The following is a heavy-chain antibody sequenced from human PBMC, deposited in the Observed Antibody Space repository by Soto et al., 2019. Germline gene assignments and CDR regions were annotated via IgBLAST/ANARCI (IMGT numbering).Heavy chain of an antibody. Sequence: VQSGAEVKKPGASVKVSCKASGYTFTSYGITWVRQAPGQGLEWMGWISAHNGNTDYAQKLQGRVIVTRDTSPSTAYMELRSLISDDTAVYYCARGRYGDYWGQGALVTVSS. D-gene: IGHD1-1*01. CDR2: ISAHNGNT. CDR1: GYTFTSYG. J-gene: IGHJ4*02. V-gene: IGHV1-18*01. CDR3: ARGRYGDY.